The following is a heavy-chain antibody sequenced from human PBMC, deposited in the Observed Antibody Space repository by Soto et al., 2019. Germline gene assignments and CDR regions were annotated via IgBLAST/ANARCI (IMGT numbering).Heavy chain of an antibody. D-gene: IGHD3-9*01. J-gene: IGHJ4*02. CDR3: AKDLELLGYDTLTGSFDY. CDR1: VFTFSSYG. V-gene: IGHV3-30*18. Sequence: GGSLRLSCAASVFTFSSYGMHWVRQAPGKGLEWVAVISYDGSNKYYADSVKGRFTISRDNSKNTLYLQMNSLRAEDTAVYYCAKDLELLGYDTLTGSFDYWGQGTLVTVSS. CDR2: ISYDGSNK.